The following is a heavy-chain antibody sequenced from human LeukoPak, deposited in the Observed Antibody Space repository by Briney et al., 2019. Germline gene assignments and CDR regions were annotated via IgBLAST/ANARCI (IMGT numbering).Heavy chain of an antibody. D-gene: IGHD2-2*01. CDR2: IWYDGSNK. V-gene: IGHV3-33*08. CDR3: ARDHVVVPAAMAGGGWRSYYFDY. Sequence: GRSLRLSCAASGFTFSSFGMHWVRQAPGKGLEWVAVIWYDGSNKYYADSVKGRFTISRDNSKNTLYLQMNSLRAEDTAVYYCARDHVVVPAAMAGGGWRSYYFDYWGQGTLVTVSS. CDR1: GFTFSSFG. J-gene: IGHJ4*02.